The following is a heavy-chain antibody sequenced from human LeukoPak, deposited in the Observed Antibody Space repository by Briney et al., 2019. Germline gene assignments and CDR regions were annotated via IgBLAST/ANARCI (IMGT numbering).Heavy chain of an antibody. CDR1: GGSISSHY. CDR2: IYYSGST. Sequence: SETLSLTCTVSGGSISSHYWSWIRQPPGKGLEWIGYIYYSGSTNYNPSLKSRVTISVDTSKNQFSLKLSSVTAADTAVYYCARSPRHSSWYYYNGPLFDYWGQGTLVTVSS. J-gene: IGHJ4*02. D-gene: IGHD6-13*01. CDR3: ARSPRHSSWYYYNGPLFDY. V-gene: IGHV4-59*11.